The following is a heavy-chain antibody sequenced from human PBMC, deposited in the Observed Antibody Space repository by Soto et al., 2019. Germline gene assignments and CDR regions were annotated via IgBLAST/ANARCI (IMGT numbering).Heavy chain of an antibody. CDR3: FGVLAATLDY. J-gene: IGHJ4*01. CDR2: LYFRGAT. CDR1: GGYIINTNYR. Sequence: SETLSLTCRFSGGYIINTNYRLGWIRQAPGKGLEWVGTLYFRGATDYNPSLQSRVTISADTSKNQISLHLRSVTAADTAVYYCFGVLAATLDYWGQGTLVTVFS. V-gene: IGHV4-39*01. D-gene: IGHD2-21*02.